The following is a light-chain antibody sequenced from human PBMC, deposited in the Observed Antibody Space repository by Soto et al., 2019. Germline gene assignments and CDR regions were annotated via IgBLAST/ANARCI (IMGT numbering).Light chain of an antibody. CDR1: QSVSTY. CDR3: QQRSNWPPIT. Sequence: EIMLKPSPATLSLSPRERATLSCMASQSVSTYLAWYQQKPGQAPRLLIYDASNRAAGVPVRFSGSGSGTDFTLTTSSVEPDDFAVYYCQQRSNWPPITFGQGTRLEIK. CDR2: DAS. V-gene: IGKV3-11*01. J-gene: IGKJ5*01.